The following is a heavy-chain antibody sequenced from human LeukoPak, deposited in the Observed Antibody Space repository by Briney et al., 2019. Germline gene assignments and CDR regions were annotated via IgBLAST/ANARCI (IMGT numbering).Heavy chain of an antibody. CDR1: GFTFSSYW. CDR2: IKEDGSEK. J-gene: IGHJ4*02. V-gene: IGHV3-7*01. Sequence: PGGSLRLSCAASGFTFSSYWMTWARQAPGKGLEWLANIKEDGSEKYYVDSVKGRFTISRDNAKNSLYLQMNSLRAEDTAVYYCARGRGMGYWGQGTLVTVSS. CDR3: ARGRGMGY. D-gene: IGHD3-16*01.